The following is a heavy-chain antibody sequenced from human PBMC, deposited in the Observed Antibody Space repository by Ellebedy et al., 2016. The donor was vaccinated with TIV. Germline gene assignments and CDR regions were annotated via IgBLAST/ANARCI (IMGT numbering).Heavy chain of an antibody. V-gene: IGHV4-39*01. D-gene: IGHD2-21*02. CDR3: ARLTSVTPYYGVDV. Sequence: MPGGSLRLSCTVSGGSVNSLSYYWGWIRQPPGKGLEWIGNIHDSGSTKYSPSLKSRVTISIDTSKNQFSPKLTSLTAADTAVYYCARLTSVTPYYGVDVWGQGTTVTVSS. CDR2: IHDSGST. CDR1: GGSVNSLSYY. J-gene: IGHJ6*02.